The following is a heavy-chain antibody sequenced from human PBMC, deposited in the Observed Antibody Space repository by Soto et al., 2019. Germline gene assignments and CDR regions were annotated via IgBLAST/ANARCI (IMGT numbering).Heavy chain of an antibody. D-gene: IGHD2-8*01. CDR1: GGSISSGGYY. J-gene: IGHJ6*02. CDR3: ARGMAGGYYCGIDG. Sequence: SETLSLTCTVSGGSISSGGYYWSWISQHPGKGLEWIGYIYYSGSTYYNPSLKSRVTISVDTSKNQFSLKLSSVTAADTAVYYCARGMAGGYYCGIDGWGRGTTGAVSS. CDR2: IYYSGST. V-gene: IGHV4-31*03.